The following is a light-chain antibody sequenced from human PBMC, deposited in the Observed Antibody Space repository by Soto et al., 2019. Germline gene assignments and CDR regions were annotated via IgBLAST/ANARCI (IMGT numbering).Light chain of an antibody. CDR1: QAISNY. J-gene: IGKJ1*01. CDR2: AAS. CDR3: QQSNSSPRT. V-gene: IGKV1-16*01. Sequence: TCRARQAISNYLAWFQLQPGKAPRSLIFAASYLHTGVPSRFSGSGSETDFALALRSLHPGYSAPYYCQQSNSSPRTFGEGTKVDIK.